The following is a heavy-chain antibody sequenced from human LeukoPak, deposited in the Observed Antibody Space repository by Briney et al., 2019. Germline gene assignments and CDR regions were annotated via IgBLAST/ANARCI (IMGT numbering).Heavy chain of an antibody. V-gene: IGHV3-21*04. Sequence: GGSLRLSCAASGFTFSSYSMNWVRQAPGKGLEWVSSISSSSSYIYYADSVKGRFTISRDNAKNSLYLQMNSLRAEDTAVYYCAKAGRYYYYYMDVWGKGTTVTVSS. CDR3: AKAGRYYYYYMDV. CDR2: ISSSSSYI. CDR1: GFTFSSYS. J-gene: IGHJ6*03.